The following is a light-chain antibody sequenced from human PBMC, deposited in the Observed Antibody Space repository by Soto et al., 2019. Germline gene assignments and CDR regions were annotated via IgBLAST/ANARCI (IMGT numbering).Light chain of an antibody. V-gene: IGKV1-13*02. CDR3: QQLSSYPVT. J-gene: IGKJ1*01. CDR1: QGIDMF. CDR2: DAS. Sequence: SPSSLSASVGDRVTITCQASQGIDMFLNWFQQKPGKAPKLLIYDASNLQRGVPSRFSGSGSGTDFTLTIRSLQPEDFATYHCQQLSSYPVTFGQGAKVDIK.